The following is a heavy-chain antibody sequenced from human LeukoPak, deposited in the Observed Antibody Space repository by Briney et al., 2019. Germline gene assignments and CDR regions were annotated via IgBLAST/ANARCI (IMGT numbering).Heavy chain of an antibody. CDR2: MSSVT. CDR3: AKAFFSGSGGNHKHFDS. Sequence: GGSLRLSCAASGFTFSNFAMSWVRQAPGKGLEWVSAMSSVTYYADSVKGRFTISRDDSKSTLFLQMNSLRAEDTAVYYCAKAFFSGSGGNHKHFDSWGQGTLVTASS. CDR1: GFTFSNFA. J-gene: IGHJ4*02. D-gene: IGHD3-10*01. V-gene: IGHV3-23*01.